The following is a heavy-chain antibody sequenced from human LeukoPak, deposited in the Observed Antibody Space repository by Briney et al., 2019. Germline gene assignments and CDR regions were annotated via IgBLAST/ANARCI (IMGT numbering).Heavy chain of an antibody. D-gene: IGHD5-12*01. CDR2: IRSKVYGGTT. J-gene: IGHJ4*02. CDR3: VRYSGDADF. CDR1: GFTFRDHY. V-gene: IGHV3-49*03. Sequence: GSLRLSCAASGFTFRDHYMSWFRQAPGKGLEWVGFIRSKVYGGTTEYAASVKGRFTISRDDSKSIAYLQMNSLKSEDTAVYYCVRYSGDADFWGQGTLVTVSS.